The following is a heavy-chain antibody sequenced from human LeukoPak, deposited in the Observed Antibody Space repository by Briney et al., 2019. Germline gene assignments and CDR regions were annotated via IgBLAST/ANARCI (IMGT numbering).Heavy chain of an antibody. CDR2: MSPNSGDT. J-gene: IGHJ4*02. D-gene: IGHD1-1*01. CDR3: ARGPPNWEYDY. Sequence: ASVKVSCKASGYTFTSYDFNWVRQATGQRPEWMGWMSPNSGDTGYAQKFQDRVTMTRNTSISTAYMELSSLRSDDTAVYYCARGPPNWEYDYWGPGTLVTVSS. V-gene: IGHV1-8*01. CDR1: GYTFTSYD.